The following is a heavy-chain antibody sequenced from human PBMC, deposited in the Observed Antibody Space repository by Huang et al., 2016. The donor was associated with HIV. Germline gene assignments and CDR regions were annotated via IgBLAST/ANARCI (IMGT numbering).Heavy chain of an antibody. D-gene: IGHD3-3*01. CDR3: ARRWDYDFWSGSSYGS. J-gene: IGHJ5*02. Sequence: QLQLQESGPGQVKPSETLSLTCTVSGGSIDNRNSYGGGIRQPPGKGLEWIGNIYYTGPTYYNPSLKSRVTISVDTSNNQFSLRLDSVTAADTAVYYCARRWDYDFWSGSSYGSWGQGTLVTVSS. CDR2: IYYTGPT. V-gene: IGHV4-39*01. CDR1: GGSIDNRNSY.